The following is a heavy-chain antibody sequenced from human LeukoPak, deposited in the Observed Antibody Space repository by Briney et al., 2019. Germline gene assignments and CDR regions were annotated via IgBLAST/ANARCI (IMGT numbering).Heavy chain of an antibody. J-gene: IGHJ4*02. Sequence: GGSLRLSCAASGFTFSNSDLGWVRQAPGKGLEWVSALSFRSGNAYYADSGKGRFTISRDNSKNTLYPQMNSLRAEDTAVYYCAKVSYSGISYFVYWGQGTLVTVSS. CDR2: LSFRSGNA. D-gene: IGHD2-21*01. CDR1: GFTFSNSD. V-gene: IGHV3-23*01. CDR3: AKVSYSGISYFVY.